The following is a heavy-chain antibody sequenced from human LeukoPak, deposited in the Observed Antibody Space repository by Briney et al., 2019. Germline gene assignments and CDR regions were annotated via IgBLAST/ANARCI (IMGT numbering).Heavy chain of an antibody. CDR3: AKLSTMIVTRDYFDY. CDR2: ISGSGTYT. Sequence: GGSLRLSCAASRFTFTSYAMSWVRQVPGEGLEWVSAISGSGTYTYYADSVRGRFTIFRDNSKNMVYLQMNSLRAEDTAVYYCAKLSTMIVTRDYFDYWGQGTLVTVSS. D-gene: IGHD3-22*01. J-gene: IGHJ4*02. CDR1: RFTFTSYA. V-gene: IGHV3-23*01.